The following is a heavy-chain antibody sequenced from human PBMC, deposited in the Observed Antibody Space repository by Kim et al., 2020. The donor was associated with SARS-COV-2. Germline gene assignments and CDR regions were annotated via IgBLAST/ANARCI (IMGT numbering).Heavy chain of an antibody. D-gene: IGHD3-22*01. CDR1: GYSFTSYW. CDR3: ARQGGYYDSSGYYYGSWFDP. J-gene: IGHJ5*02. V-gene: IGHV5-51*01. CDR2: IYPGDSDT. Sequence: GESLKISCKGSGYSFTSYWIGWVRQMPGKGLEWMGIIYPGDSDTRYSPSFQGQVTISADKSISTAYLQWSSLKASDTAMYYCARQGGYYDSSGYYYGSWFDPWGQGTLVTVYS.